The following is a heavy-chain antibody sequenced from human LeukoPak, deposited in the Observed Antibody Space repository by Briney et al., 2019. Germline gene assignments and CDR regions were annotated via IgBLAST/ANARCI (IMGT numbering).Heavy chain of an antibody. CDR1: GFTFSSYW. J-gene: IGHJ4*02. Sequence: GGSLRLSCAASGFTFSSYWMNWVRQAPGKGLEWVANIKQDGSEKYYVDSVKGRFTISRDNAKNSLYLQMNSLRAEDTAVYYCARDPSSLRDSYDYWGQGTLITVSS. V-gene: IGHV3-7*01. CDR3: ARDPSSLRDSYDY. CDR2: IKQDGSEK.